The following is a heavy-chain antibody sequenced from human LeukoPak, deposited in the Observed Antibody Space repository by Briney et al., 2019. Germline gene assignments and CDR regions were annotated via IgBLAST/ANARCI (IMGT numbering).Heavy chain of an antibody. Sequence: PSGTLSLTCTVSGGSISSYYWSWIRQPPGKGLEWLGYIFYSGGTKYNPSLWSRVTISIDTSKNQFSLRLNSVTAADTAVYSCARLPFNSGYEYFDYWGQGILVTVSS. D-gene: IGHD5-12*01. CDR1: GGSISSYY. CDR2: IFYSGGT. CDR3: ARLPFNSGYEYFDY. J-gene: IGHJ4*02. V-gene: IGHV4-59*12.